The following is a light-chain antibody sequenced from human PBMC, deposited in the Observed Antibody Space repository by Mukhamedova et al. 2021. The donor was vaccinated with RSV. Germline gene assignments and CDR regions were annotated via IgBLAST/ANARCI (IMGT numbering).Light chain of an antibody. V-gene: IGLV3-21*04. CDR3: QVWDSSSDHVV. J-gene: IGLJ2*01. Sequence: STWGGNNIGSKSVHWYQQKPGRAPVLVIYYDSDRPSGIPERFSGSNSGNTATLTISRVEAGDEADYYCQVWDSSSDHVVFGGGTKLTV. CDR2: YDS. CDR1: NIGSKS.